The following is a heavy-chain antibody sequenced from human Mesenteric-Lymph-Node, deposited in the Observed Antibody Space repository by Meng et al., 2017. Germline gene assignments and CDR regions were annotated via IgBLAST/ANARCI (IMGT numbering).Heavy chain of an antibody. V-gene: IGHV4-61*01. J-gene: IGHJ4*02. CDR2: IYYSGAT. CDR3: ARLDQALDY. D-gene: IGHD3-9*01. CDR1: GGSVSSGSSY. Sequence: QVQLQESGPGLVRPPETLALTCSVSGGSVSSGSSYWSWIRQPPGKGLEWIGNIYYSGATNYNPSLKSRVTISADTSKNQFYLNLKSMTAADTAVYYCARLDQALDYWGQGTLVTVSS.